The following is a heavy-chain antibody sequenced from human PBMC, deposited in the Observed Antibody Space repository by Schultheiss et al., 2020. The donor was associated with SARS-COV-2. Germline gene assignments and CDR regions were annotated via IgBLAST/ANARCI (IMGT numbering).Heavy chain of an antibody. Sequence: SVKVSCKVSGYTLTELSMHWVRQAPGQGLEWMGGIIPMFGTANYAQKFQGRVTVTADESTSTAYMDLSSLRSEDTAVYYCASNLYSNYYFDNWGQGTLVTVSS. D-gene: IGHD4-11*01. J-gene: IGHJ4*02. CDR2: IIPMFGTA. V-gene: IGHV1-69*13. CDR1: GYTLTELS. CDR3: ASNLYSNYYFDN.